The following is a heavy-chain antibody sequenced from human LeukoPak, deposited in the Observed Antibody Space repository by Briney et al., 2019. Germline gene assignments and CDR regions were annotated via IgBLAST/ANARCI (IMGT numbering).Heavy chain of an antibody. CDR2: ISGGGGST. CDR3: ERDGVVAGVYFDC. J-gene: IGHJ4*02. CDR1: GFIFSSYA. Sequence: GGSLRLSCAASGFIFSSYAMSWVRQAPGKGLEWVSAISGGGGSTYYADSVKGRFTISRDNSKNTLYLQMNNLRAEDTAVYYCERDGVVAGVYFDCWGQGTLVTVSS. D-gene: IGHD2-15*01. V-gene: IGHV3-23*01.